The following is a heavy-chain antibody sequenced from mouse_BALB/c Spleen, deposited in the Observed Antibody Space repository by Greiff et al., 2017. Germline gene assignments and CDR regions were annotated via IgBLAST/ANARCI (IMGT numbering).Heavy chain of an antibody. D-gene: IGHD4-1*01. CDR2: IRNKANGYTT. Sequence: EVQLVESGGGLVQPGGSLRLSCATSGFTFTDYYMSWVRQPPGKALEWLGFIRNKANGYTTEYSASVKGRFTISRDNSQSILYLQMNTLRAEDSATYYCARDLTGYWYFDVWGAGTTVTVSS. V-gene: IGHV7-3*02. CDR3: ARDLTGYWYFDV. J-gene: IGHJ1*01. CDR1: GFTFTDYY.